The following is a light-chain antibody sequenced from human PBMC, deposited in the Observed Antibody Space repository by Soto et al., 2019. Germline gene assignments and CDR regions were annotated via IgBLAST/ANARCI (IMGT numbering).Light chain of an antibody. CDR2: DAS. Sequence: EIVLTQSPATPSLSPGGRATLSCRSSQSVTTYLAWYRQKPGQAPRLLIYDASKRAAGIPARFSGSGSGTDFTLTISSLEPEDFAVYYCQQRGNWPWTFGRGTKVEIK. V-gene: IGKV3-11*01. CDR1: QSVTTY. J-gene: IGKJ1*01. CDR3: QQRGNWPWT.